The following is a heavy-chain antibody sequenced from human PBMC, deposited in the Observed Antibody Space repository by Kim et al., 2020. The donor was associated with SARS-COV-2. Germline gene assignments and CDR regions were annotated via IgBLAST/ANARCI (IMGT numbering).Heavy chain of an antibody. CDR3: VIDKNHRDDSQFND. D-gene: IGHD3-22*01. V-gene: IGHV3-15*01. Sequence: GGSLRLSCIASGLTFTNAWMSWVRQAPGKGLEWVGRIKTKPEGGTTDYAAPVKGRFIVSRDDSKDILYLQMNSLKTEDTAVYYCVIDKNHRDDSQFNDWGQGTLVTVSS. J-gene: IGHJ4*02. CDR2: IKTKPEGGTT. CDR1: GLTFTNAW.